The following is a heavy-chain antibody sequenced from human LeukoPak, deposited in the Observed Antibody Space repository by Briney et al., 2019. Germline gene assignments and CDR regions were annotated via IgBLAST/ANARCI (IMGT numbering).Heavy chain of an antibody. CDR3: SRESRPAALDY. CDR2: ISASSGTI. Sequence: GRSLRLSCAASRFTFSSYNMNWVRQAPGKGLEWITHISASSGTIYYADSVKGRFTISRDNAKDSLYLQMNSLRAEDTAVYYCSRESRPAALDYWVQGTLVTDSS. CDR1: RFTFSSYN. V-gene: IGHV3-48*04. D-gene: IGHD2-2*01. J-gene: IGHJ4*02.